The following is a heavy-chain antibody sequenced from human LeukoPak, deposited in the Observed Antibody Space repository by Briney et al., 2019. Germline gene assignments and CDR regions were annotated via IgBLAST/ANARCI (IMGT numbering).Heavy chain of an antibody. J-gene: IGHJ4*02. CDR3: ARDGYNFGRYFDY. V-gene: IGHV4-38-2*02. Sequence: SETLSLTCTVSGYSISSSYYWGWIRQPPGKGLEWIGSIYYSGSTYSNPSLQSRVTISVDTSKNQFSLKLSSVTAADTAVYYCARDGYNFGRYFDYWGQGTLVTVSS. CDR1: GYSISSSYY. D-gene: IGHD5-24*01. CDR2: IYYSGST.